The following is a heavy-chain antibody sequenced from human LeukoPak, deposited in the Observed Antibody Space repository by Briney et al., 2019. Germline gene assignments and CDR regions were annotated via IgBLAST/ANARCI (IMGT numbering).Heavy chain of an antibody. CDR3: AKDRGGSYNFYYGMDV. D-gene: IGHD1-26*01. CDR2: TAYDGSTQ. V-gene: IGHV3-30*18. J-gene: IGHJ6*01. CDR1: GFTFSTYG. Sequence: PGGALRLPSAASGFTFSTYGVHWGRQAPGKRRGRVSVTAYDGSTQYNADAVKGRFTISRDNSKNTLYLQRNSRRFDDTAVYYCAKDRGGSYNFYYGMDVWGQGTTVTVSS.